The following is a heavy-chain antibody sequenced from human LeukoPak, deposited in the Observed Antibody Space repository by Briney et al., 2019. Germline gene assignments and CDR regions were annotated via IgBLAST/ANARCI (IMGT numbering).Heavy chain of an antibody. D-gene: IGHD2-2*01. CDR3: ARDGLPVALTS. CDR1: GFTFTRDW. V-gene: IGHV3-7*01. CDR2: INPDESEK. J-gene: IGHJ5*02. Sequence: GGTLRLSCAASGFTFTRDWMTWVRQAPGKGLEWVANINPDESEKNYVDSVEGRFTISRDNAKNSVFLQMNSLRAEDTAVYYCARDGLPVALTSWGRGTLVTVTS.